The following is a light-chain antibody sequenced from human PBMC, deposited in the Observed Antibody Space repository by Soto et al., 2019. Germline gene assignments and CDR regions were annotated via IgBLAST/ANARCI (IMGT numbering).Light chain of an antibody. CDR2: RNI. J-gene: IGLJ3*02. V-gene: IGLV1-47*01. CDR3: AAWDDSLGGL. Sequence: QAVLTPPPSVSGTPGQTVTISCSGSSSNIGTNYVYWYQQLPGRAPKLLIYRNIQRPSGVPDRFSGSESGSSASLAISGLRSEDEADYYCAAWDDSLGGLFGGGTKVTVL. CDR1: SSNIGTNY.